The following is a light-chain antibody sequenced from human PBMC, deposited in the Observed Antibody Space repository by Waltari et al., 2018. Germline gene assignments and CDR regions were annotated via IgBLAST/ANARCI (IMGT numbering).Light chain of an antibody. CDR2: EVN. CDR1: NRDVGSYES. J-gene: IGLJ1*01. CDR3: SSYRSTSTLYV. V-gene: IGLV2-14*01. Sequence: QSALTQPASVSGSPGQPITISCTGTNRDVGSYESVSWYQQYPGKAPKLLIYEVNNRPSGVSSRFSGSKSGNTASLTISGLQADDEADYYCSSYRSTSTLYVFGTGTKVTVL.